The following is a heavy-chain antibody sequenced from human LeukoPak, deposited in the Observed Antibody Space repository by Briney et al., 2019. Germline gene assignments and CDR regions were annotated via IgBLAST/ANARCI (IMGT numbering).Heavy chain of an antibody. J-gene: IGHJ3*02. CDR1: GGSISSTSYY. CDR2: IYYSGST. CDR3: ANYLLRYHFALEIGAFDI. V-gene: IGHV4-39*07. D-gene: IGHD3-9*01. Sequence: PSETLSLTCTVSGGSISSTSYYWGWIRQPPGKGLEWIGSIYYSGSTYYNPSLKSRVTMSVDTSKNQFSLKLSSVTAADTAVYYCANYLLRYHFALEIGAFDISGQGTMVTVSS.